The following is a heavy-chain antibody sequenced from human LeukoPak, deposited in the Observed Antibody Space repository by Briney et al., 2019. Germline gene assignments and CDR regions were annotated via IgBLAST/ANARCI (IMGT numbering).Heavy chain of an antibody. J-gene: IGHJ4*02. CDR2: IKQDGSEI. V-gene: IGHV3-7*05. D-gene: IGHD1-14*01. CDR1: GFTFSSHW. Sequence: GGPLRLSCAASGFTFSSHWMSWVRQAPGKGLEWVANIKQDGSEIYYVDSVKGRFTISRDNAKNSLYLQMNSLRAEDTAVYYCARTNRFDYWGQGTLVTVSS. CDR3: ARTNRFDY.